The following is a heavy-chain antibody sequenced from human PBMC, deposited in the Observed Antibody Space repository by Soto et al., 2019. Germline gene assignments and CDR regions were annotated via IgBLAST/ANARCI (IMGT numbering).Heavy chain of an antibody. D-gene: IGHD3-16*02. CDR3: AKEKDYDYVWGSYRYTSDY. Sequence: EVQLLESGGGLVQPGGSPRLSCAASGFTFSSYAMSWVRQAPGKGLEWVSAISGSGSTYYADSVKGRFTISRDNSKNTLYLQMNSLGAEDTAVYYCAKEKDYDYVWGSYRYTSDYWGQGTLVTVSS. CDR2: ISGSGST. V-gene: IGHV3-23*01. CDR1: GFTFSSYA. J-gene: IGHJ4*02.